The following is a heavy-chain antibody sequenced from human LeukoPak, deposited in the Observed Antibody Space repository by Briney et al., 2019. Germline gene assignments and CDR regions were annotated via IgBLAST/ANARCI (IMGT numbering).Heavy chain of an antibody. J-gene: IGHJ4*02. Sequence: GRSLRLSCAASGFTFSGYGMHWVRQAPGKGLEWVAVIWYDGSNKYYADSVKGRFTISRDNSKNTLYLQMNSLRAEDTAVYYCARGPLYYFDYWGQGTLVTVSS. CDR3: ARGPLYYFDY. CDR1: GFTFSGYG. V-gene: IGHV3-33*01. CDR2: IWYDGSNK. D-gene: IGHD2-15*01.